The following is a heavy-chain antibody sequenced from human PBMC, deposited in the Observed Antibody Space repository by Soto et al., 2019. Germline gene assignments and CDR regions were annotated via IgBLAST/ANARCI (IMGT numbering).Heavy chain of an antibody. D-gene: IGHD2-2*03. V-gene: IGHV4-31*03. J-gene: IGHJ6*02. CDR3: ARDGYCSSTSCYDGMDV. CDR2: IYYSGST. CDR1: GGSISSGGYY. Sequence: SETLSLTCTVSGGSISSGGYYWSWIRQHPGKGLEWIGYIYYSGSTYYNPSLKSRVTISVDTSKNQFSLKLSSVTAADTAVYYCARDGYCSSTSCYDGMDVWGQGTTVTVFS.